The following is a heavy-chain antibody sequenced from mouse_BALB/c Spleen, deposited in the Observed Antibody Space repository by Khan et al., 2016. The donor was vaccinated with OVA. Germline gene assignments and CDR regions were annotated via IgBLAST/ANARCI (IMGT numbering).Heavy chain of an antibody. Sequence: VQLQQSGAELVKPGASVKLSCTASGFNIKDTYIHWVKQRPEQGLEWIGRIDPANGNTDNVPKFQGKATMTADSSSNTAFLQLISLTSEDSAVDYCARPFYDYDALDCWGQGTSVTVSS. CDR3: ARPFYDYDALDC. J-gene: IGHJ4*01. D-gene: IGHD1-1*01. V-gene: IGHV14-3*02. CDR2: IDPANGNT. CDR1: GFNIKDTY.